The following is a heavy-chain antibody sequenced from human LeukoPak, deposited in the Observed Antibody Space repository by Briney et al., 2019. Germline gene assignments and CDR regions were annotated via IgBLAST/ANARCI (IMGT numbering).Heavy chain of an antibody. CDR3: ARNTWYYDSSGYSRAFDI. D-gene: IGHD3-22*01. V-gene: IGHV4-34*01. Sequence: SETLSLTCAVYGGSFSGYYWSWIRQPPGKGLEWIGEINHSGSTNYNPSLKSRVTISVDTSKNQFSLKLSSVTAADTAVYYCARNTWYYDSSGYSRAFDIWGQGTMVTVSS. J-gene: IGHJ3*02. CDR2: INHSGST. CDR1: GGSFSGYY.